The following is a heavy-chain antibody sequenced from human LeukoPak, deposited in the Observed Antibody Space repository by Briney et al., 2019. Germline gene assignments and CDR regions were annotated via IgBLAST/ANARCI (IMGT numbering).Heavy chain of an antibody. J-gene: IGHJ5*02. Sequence: SETLSLTYAVSGGSISSGGYSWSWIRQPPGKGLEWIGEIDHSGSTNYNPSLKSRVTISVDTSKNHFSLKLSSVTAADTAVYYCAREAGIAAAIVWFDPWGQGTLVTVSS. CDR3: AREAGIAAAIVWFDP. CDR1: GGSISSGGYS. D-gene: IGHD6-13*01. CDR2: IDHSGST. V-gene: IGHV4-30-2*01.